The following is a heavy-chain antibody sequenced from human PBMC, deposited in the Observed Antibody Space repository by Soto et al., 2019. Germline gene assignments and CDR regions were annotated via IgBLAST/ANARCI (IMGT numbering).Heavy chain of an antibody. J-gene: IGHJ4*02. D-gene: IGHD4-17*01. Sequence: QLQLQESGSGLVKPSQTLSLTCAVSGGSISSGGYSWSWIRQPPGKGLEWIGYIYHSGSTYYNPSLKSRVSXXVXSSKHQFSLKLSSVTAADTAVYYCARGVTTVTTLDYWGQGTLVTVSS. V-gene: IGHV4-30-2*01. CDR3: ARGVTTVTTLDY. CDR1: GGSISSGGYS. CDR2: IYHSGST.